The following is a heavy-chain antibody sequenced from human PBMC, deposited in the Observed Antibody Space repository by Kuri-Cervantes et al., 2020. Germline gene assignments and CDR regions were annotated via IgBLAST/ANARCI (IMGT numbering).Heavy chain of an antibody. CDR2: ISSTGTTI. V-gene: IGHV3-48*02. D-gene: IGHD3-9*01. CDR1: GFTFSSYA. CDR3: ARGPYYDILIRQVGWFDP. Sequence: GGSLRLSCAASGFTFSSYAMSWVRQAPGKGPEWVSYISSTGTTIYYADSVKGRFTISRDNAKNSLYLQMNSLRDEDTAVYYCARGPYYDILIRQVGWFDPWGQGTLVTVSS. J-gene: IGHJ5*02.